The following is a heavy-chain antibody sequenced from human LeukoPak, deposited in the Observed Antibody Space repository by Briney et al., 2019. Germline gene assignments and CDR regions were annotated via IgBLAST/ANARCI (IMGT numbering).Heavy chain of an antibody. CDR2: TRNKANSCTT. CDR3: AREGGYGVDNWFDP. Sequence: HAGGSLRLSCAASGFTFSDHYMDWVRQAPGKGLEWVGRTRNKANSCTTEYAASVKGRFTISRDDSKNSLYLQMNSLKTEDTAVYYCAREGGYGVDNWFDPWGQGTLVTVSS. CDR1: GFTFSDHY. D-gene: IGHD5-12*01. V-gene: IGHV3-72*01. J-gene: IGHJ5*02.